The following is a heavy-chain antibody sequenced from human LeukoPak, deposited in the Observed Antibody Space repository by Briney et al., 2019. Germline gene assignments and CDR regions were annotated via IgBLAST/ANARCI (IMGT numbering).Heavy chain of an antibody. CDR1: GYSFTTNW. CDR3: ARLDSSGYSV. CDR2: IFPGGSNT. Sequence: GESLKISCKASGYSFTTNWIAWVRQMPGKGLEWTGIIFPGGSNTRYSPSFQGQVTFSADKPIYTAYLQWSSLRASDTAMYFCARLDSSGYSVWGQGTLVTVSS. J-gene: IGHJ4*02. D-gene: IGHD3-22*01. V-gene: IGHV5-51*01.